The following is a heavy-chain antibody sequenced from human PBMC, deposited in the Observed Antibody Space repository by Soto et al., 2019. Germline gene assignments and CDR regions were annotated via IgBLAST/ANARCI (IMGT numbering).Heavy chain of an antibody. J-gene: IGHJ6*03. Sequence: QVQLQESGPGLVKPSETLSLTCSVPGGSIRSHNWSWIRQPPGKGLEWIGCMYYSALTEYNPSLKSRVTIYAGTSNNKVSPKLTSETAADTAVYYCARHLFDSWEGYHCYCYLDVWGKGTAVTVSS. D-gene: IGHD3-16*02. CDR1: GGSIRSHN. CDR3: ARHLFDSWEGYHCYCYLDV. V-gene: IGHV4-59*08. CDR2: MYYSALT.